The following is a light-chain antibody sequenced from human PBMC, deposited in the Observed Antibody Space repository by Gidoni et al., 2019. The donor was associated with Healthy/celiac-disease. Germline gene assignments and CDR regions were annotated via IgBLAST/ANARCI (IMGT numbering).Light chain of an antibody. CDR1: QSVSSY. V-gene: IGKV3-11*01. Sequence: EIVLTQSPATLSLSPGERATLSCRASQSVSSYLAWYQQKPGQAPRLLIYDASNRATGIPARFSGSGSGTDFTLTISSLEPEDFAVYDCQQRSPYTFGQGTKLEIK. CDR3: QQRSPYT. J-gene: IGKJ2*01. CDR2: DAS.